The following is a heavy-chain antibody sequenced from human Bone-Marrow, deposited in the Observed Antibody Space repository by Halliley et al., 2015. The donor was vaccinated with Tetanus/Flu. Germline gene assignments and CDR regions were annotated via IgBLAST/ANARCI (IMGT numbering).Heavy chain of an antibody. CDR3: ARIMAGANFFDL. CDR2: ISGDT. J-gene: IGHJ4*02. V-gene: IGHV1-18*01. D-gene: IGHD3-9*01. Sequence: GQGLEWMGWISGDTKYTQKFQDRVTMTTDISTTTAYMELRSLRSDDTAVYYCARIMAGANFFDLWGQGTLVTVSS.